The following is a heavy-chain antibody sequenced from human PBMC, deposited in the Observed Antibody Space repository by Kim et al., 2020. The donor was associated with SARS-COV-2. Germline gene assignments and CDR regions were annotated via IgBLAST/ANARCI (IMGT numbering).Heavy chain of an antibody. Sequence: ASVKVSCKASGYTFTSYGISWVRQAPGQGLEWMGWISAYNGNTNYAQKLQGRVTMTTDTSTSTAYMELRSLRSDDTAVYYCARDPGQYYDILTPREGDYWGQGTLVTVSP. J-gene: IGHJ4*02. CDR2: ISAYNGNT. V-gene: IGHV1-18*01. CDR1: GYTFTSYG. D-gene: IGHD3-9*01. CDR3: ARDPGQYYDILTPREGDY.